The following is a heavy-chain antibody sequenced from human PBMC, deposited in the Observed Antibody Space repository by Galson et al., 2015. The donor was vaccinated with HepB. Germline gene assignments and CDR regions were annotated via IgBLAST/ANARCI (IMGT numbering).Heavy chain of an antibody. Sequence: ETLSLTCTVSGGSISSSSYYWGWIRQPPGKGLEWIGSIYYSGSTYYNPSLKSRVTISVDTSKNQFSLKLSSVTAADTAVYYCARVIAVAAHDAFDIWGQGTMVTVSS. V-gene: IGHV4-39*01. CDR2: IYYSGST. CDR1: GGSISSSSYY. CDR3: ARVIAVAAHDAFDI. J-gene: IGHJ3*02. D-gene: IGHD6-19*01.